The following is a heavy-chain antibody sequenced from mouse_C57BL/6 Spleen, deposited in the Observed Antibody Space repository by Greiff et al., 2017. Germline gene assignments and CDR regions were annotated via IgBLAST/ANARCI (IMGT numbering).Heavy chain of an antibody. CDR3: AREGNYWYFDV. J-gene: IGHJ1*03. Sequence: EVHLVESGPGMVKPSQSLSLTCTVTGYSITSGYDWHWIRHFPGNKLEWMGYISYSGSTNYNPSLKSRISITHDTSKNHFFLKLNSVTTEDTATYYCAREGNYWYFDVWGTGTTVTVSS. CDR2: ISYSGST. V-gene: IGHV3-1*01. CDR1: GYSITSGYD. D-gene: IGHD2-1*01.